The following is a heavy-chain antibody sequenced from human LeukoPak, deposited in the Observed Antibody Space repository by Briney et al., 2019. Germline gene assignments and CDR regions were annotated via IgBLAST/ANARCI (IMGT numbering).Heavy chain of an antibody. V-gene: IGHV1-8*01. J-gene: IGHJ4*02. CDR2: MNPNSGNT. D-gene: IGHD2-21*02. CDR3: ARANPFNCGGGCYRLDY. CDR1: GYTFTSYD. Sequence: GASVKVSCKASGYTFTSYDINWVRQATGQVLEWMGWMNPNSGNTGYAQKFQGRVTMTRNTSISTAYMELSSLRSEDTAVYYCARANPFNCGGGCYRLDYWGQGTLVTVSS.